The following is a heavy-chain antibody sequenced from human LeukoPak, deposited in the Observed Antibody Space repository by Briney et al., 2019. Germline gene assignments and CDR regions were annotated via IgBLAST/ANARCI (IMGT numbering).Heavy chain of an antibody. Sequence: GASVKVSCKASGYTFTGYYMYWVRQAPGQGLEWMGWINPNSGGTNYAQKFQGRVTMTRDTSISTAYMELSRLRSDDTAVYYCARGGLYSYGYFDYWGQGTLVTVSS. CDR1: GYTFTGYY. J-gene: IGHJ4*02. CDR2: INPNSGGT. V-gene: IGHV1-2*02. D-gene: IGHD5-18*01. CDR3: ARGGLYSYGYFDY.